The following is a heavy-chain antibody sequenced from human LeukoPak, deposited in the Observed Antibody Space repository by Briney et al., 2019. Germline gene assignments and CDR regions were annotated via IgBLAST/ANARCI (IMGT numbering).Heavy chain of an antibody. CDR2: INPNSGGT. Sequence: ASVKVSCKASGYTFTGYYIHWVRQAPGQGLEWMGRINPNSGGTNYAQKFQGRVTMTRDTSISTVFMELSRLRSDDTAVYYCARGSYSSGWYGPGVDYWGQGTLVTVSS. D-gene: IGHD6-19*01. V-gene: IGHV1-2*06. CDR3: ARGSYSSGWYGPGVDY. J-gene: IGHJ4*02. CDR1: GYTFTGYY.